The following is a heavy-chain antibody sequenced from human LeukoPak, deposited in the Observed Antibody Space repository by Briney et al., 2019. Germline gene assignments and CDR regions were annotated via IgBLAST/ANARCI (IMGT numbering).Heavy chain of an antibody. Sequence: GGSLRLSCAASGFTFSNYGMHWVRQAPGKGLEWVALISYDGSNKYFADSVMGRFTISRDNSKNTLYLQMHSLRAEDTAVYYCAKDNVAAAGRYFDYWGQGTLVTVSS. CDR1: GFTFSNYG. CDR3: AKDNVAAAGRYFDY. J-gene: IGHJ4*02. CDR2: ISYDGSNK. V-gene: IGHV3-30*18. D-gene: IGHD6-13*01.